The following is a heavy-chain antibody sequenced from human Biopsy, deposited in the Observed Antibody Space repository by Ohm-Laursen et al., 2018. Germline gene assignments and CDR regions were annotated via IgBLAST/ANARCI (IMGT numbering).Heavy chain of an antibody. J-gene: IGHJ5*02. CDR2: LNPVSGNS. CDR1: GYTFTSYD. Sequence: SVKVSCKASGYTFTSYDITWVRQASGQGPEWIGWLNPVSGNSNFGQKFRRRVTVTSDTSISTAYMELSGLTSDDTATYYCGRAVRNQLLTDPWGQGTLVTVTS. CDR3: GRAVRNQLLTDP. D-gene: IGHD1-7*01. V-gene: IGHV1-8*01.